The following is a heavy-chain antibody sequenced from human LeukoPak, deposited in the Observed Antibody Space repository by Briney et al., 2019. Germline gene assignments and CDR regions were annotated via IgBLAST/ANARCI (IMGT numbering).Heavy chain of an antibody. Sequence: SVKVSCKASGGTFSSYAISWVRQAPGQGLEWMGIINPSGGSTNYAQKFQGRVTITADESTSTAYMELSSLRSEDTAVYYCGYGSGSYPSYYYYYYMDVWGKGTTVTISS. J-gene: IGHJ6*03. CDR1: GGTFSSYA. CDR2: INPSGGST. V-gene: IGHV1-69*11. D-gene: IGHD3-10*01. CDR3: GYGSGSYPSYYYYYYMDV.